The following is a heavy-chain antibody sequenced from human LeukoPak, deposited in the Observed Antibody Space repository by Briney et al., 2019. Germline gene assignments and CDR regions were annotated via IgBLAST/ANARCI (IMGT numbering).Heavy chain of an antibody. V-gene: IGHV4-59*08. CDR2: IYYSGST. J-gene: IGHJ4*02. D-gene: IGHD5-18*01. Sequence: SQTLSLTCTVSGGSISSYYWSWIRQPPGKGLEWIGYIYYSGSTNYNPSLKSRVTISVDTSKNQFSLKLSSVTAADTAVYYCARHSPAMVTSRGIDYWGQGTLVTVSS. CDR3: ARHSPAMVTSRGIDY. CDR1: GGSISSYY.